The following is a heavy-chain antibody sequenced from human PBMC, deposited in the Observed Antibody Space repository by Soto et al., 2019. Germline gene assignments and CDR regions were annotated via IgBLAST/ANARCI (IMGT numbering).Heavy chain of an antibody. J-gene: IGHJ4*02. CDR1: GFTFSSYA. CDR2: ISGSGGST. V-gene: IGHV3-23*01. CDR3: ATGEGGVTTYYFDY. D-gene: IGHD2-21*02. Sequence: GESLKISCAASGFTFSSYAMSWVRQAPGKGLEWVSAISGSGGSTYYADSVKGRFTISRDNSKNTLYLQMNSLRAEDTAVYYCATGEGGVTTYYFDYWGQGTLVTVSS.